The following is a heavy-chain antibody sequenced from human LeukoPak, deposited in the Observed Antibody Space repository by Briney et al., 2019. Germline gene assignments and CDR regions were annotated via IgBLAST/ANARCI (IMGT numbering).Heavy chain of an antibody. CDR1: GYTFTSYG. CDR2: ISAYNGNT. D-gene: IGHD5-12*01. J-gene: IGHJ4*02. CDR3: ARGPDSGYDYVYFDY. Sequence: ASVKVSCKASGYTFTSYGISRVRQAPGQGLEWMGWISAYNGNTNYAQKLQGRVTMTTDTSTSTAYMELRSLRSDDTAVYYCARGPDSGYDYVYFDYWGQGTLVTVSS. V-gene: IGHV1-18*01.